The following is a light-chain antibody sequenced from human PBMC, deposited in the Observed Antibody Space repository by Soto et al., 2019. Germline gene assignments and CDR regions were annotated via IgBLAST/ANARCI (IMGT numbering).Light chain of an antibody. V-gene: IGLV2-8*01. J-gene: IGLJ2*01. Sequence: QSALTQPPSASGSPGQSVTISCTGTSGDVGGYNYVSWYQQHPGKAPKLIIYEVTKRPSGVPDRFSGSKSGNTASLTVSGLQAEDESDYYCSSYAGSNNPVVFGGGTKLTVL. CDR3: SSYAGSNNPVV. CDR2: EVT. CDR1: SGDVGGYNY.